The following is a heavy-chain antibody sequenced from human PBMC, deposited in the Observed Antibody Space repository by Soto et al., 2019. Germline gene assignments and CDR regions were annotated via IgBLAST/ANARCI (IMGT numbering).Heavy chain of an antibody. CDR3: TTDIWPYFQSDY. CDR1: GLTFSNVW. J-gene: IGHJ4*02. Sequence: VQLVESGGGFVKPRGSLRLSCAASGLTFSNVWMNWVRQAPGKGLEWVGHIKSKTDGGTTDYAAPVKGRFTISRDDSKNTLYLQMNSLKIDDTGVYYCTTDIWPYFQSDYWGQGTLVTVS. V-gene: IGHV3-15*07. CDR2: IKSKTDGGTT. D-gene: IGHD2-21*01.